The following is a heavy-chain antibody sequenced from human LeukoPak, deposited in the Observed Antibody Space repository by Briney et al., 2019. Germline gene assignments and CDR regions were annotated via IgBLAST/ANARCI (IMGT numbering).Heavy chain of an antibody. CDR1: GGSISSYY. D-gene: IGHD1-7*01. J-gene: IGHJ6*02. CDR3: AKTKSASSAYNAMDV. CDR2: IYTSGST. V-gene: IGHV4-4*07. Sequence: SETLSLTCTVSGGSISSYYWSWIRQPAGKGLEWIGRIYTSGSTNYNPSLKSRVTMSVDTSKNQFSLKLSSVTAADTAVYYCAKTKSASSAYNAMDVWGQGTTVTVSS.